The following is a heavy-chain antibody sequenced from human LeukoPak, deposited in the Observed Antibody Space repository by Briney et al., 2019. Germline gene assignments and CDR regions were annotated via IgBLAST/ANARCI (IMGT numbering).Heavy chain of an antibody. D-gene: IGHD2-2*02. J-gene: IGHJ1*01. Sequence: SETLSLTCAVYGGSFSGYYWSWIRQPPGKGLEWIGEINHSGSTNYNPSLKSRVTISVDTSKNQFSLNLSSVTAADTAVYYCARHRVVPAAIEHWGQGTLVTVSS. V-gene: IGHV4-34*01. CDR2: INHSGST. CDR1: GGSFSGYY. CDR3: ARHRVVPAAIEH.